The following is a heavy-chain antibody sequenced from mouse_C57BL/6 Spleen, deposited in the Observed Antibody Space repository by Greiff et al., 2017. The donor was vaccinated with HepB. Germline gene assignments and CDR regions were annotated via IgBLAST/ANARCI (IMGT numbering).Heavy chain of an antibody. J-gene: IGHJ2*01. CDR3: ARDGAYYSNFYYFDY. D-gene: IGHD2-5*01. Sequence: DVMLVESGGGLVKPGGSLKLSCAASGFTFSSYAMSWVRQTPEKRLEWVATISDGGSYTYYPDNVKGRFTISRDNAKNNLYLQMSHLKSEDTAMYYCARDGAYYSNFYYFDYWGQGTTLTVSS. CDR2: ISDGGSYT. CDR1: GFTFSSYA. V-gene: IGHV5-4*01.